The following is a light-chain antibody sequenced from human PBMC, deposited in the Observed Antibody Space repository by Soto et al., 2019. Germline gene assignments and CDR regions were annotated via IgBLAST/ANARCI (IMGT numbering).Light chain of an antibody. CDR1: SGSVSSSYY. CDR3: ALYMGGGIWV. CDR2: TTS. Sequence: QTVVTQEPSFPVSPGGTVTLTCGLSSGSVSSSYYPSWSQQTPGQAPRSLIYTTSTRSSGVPDRFSGSILGNKAALIITGAQADDEAHYYCALYMGGGIWVFGGGTKVTVL. J-gene: IGLJ3*02. V-gene: IGLV8-61*01.